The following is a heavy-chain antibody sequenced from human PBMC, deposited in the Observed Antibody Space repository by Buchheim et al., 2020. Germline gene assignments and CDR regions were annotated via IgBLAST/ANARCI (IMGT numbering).Heavy chain of an antibody. CDR3: ARSDGGAVVNPEH. J-gene: IGHJ4*02. V-gene: IGHV3-30*04. Sequence: VHLVESGGGVVQPGRSLRLSCAASGFTFNTYGMHWVRQAPGKGLEWVAVISDTNNEYYADSVKGRFTISRDTSSSTLYLQMNSLRPEDTAVYYCARSDGGAVVNPEHWGQGAL. D-gene: IGHD3-16*01. CDR2: ISDTNNE. CDR1: GFTFNTYG.